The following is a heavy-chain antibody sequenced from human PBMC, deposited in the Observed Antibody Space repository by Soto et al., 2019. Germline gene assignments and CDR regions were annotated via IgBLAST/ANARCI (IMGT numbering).Heavy chain of an antibody. CDR2: IIPIFGTA. CDR1: GGTFSSYA. Sequence: SVKVSCKASGGTFSSYAISWVRQAPGQGLEWMGGIIPIFGTANYAQKFQGRVTITADESTSTAYMELSSLRSEDTAVYYCASTYYYDSSGPFDYWGQGTLVTVSS. D-gene: IGHD3-22*01. V-gene: IGHV1-69*13. CDR3: ASTYYYDSSGPFDY. J-gene: IGHJ4*02.